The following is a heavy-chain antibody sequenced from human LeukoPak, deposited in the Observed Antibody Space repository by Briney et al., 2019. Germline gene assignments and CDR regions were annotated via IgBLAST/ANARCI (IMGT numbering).Heavy chain of an antibody. J-gene: IGHJ5*02. D-gene: IGHD3-22*01. CDR1: GFTFDDYA. V-gene: IGHV3-9*01. CDR2: ISWNSGSI. Sequence: PGRSLRLSCAASGFTFDDYAMHWVRQAPGKGLEWVSGISWNSGSIGYADSVKGRFTISRDNAKNSLYLQMNSLRAEDTALYYCAKGPHYYDSSGYYHWFDPWGQGTLVTVSS. CDR3: AKGPHYYDSSGYYHWFDP.